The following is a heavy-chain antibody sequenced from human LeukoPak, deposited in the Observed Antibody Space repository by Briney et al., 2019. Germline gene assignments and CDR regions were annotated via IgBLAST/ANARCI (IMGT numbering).Heavy chain of an antibody. V-gene: IGHV3-7*01. CDR1: GFTFSNYW. CDR3: ATDGDSFDY. J-gene: IGHJ4*02. Sequence: GGSLRLSCAASGFTFSNYWMSWVRQAPGKGLEWVANIKQEGSAKFYMDSVKGRFTISRDDAKNLLYLQMNSLRAEDTAVYYCATDGDSFDYWGQGTLVTVSS. CDR2: IKQEGSAK. D-gene: IGHD3-16*01.